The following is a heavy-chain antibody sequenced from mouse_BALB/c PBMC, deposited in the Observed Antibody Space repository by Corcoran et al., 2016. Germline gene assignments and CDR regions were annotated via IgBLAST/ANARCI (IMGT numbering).Heavy chain of an antibody. Sequence: QVQLQQSGAELMKPGASVKISCKATGYTFSSYWIEWVKQRPGHGLEWIGEILPGSGSTNYNEKFKGKATFTADTSSNTAYMQLSSLTSGDSAVYYCARKDYRYAMDYWGQGTSVTVSS. D-gene: IGHD2-14*01. V-gene: IGHV1-9*01. CDR2: ILPGSGST. CDR1: GYTFSSYW. J-gene: IGHJ4*01. CDR3: ARKDYRYAMDY.